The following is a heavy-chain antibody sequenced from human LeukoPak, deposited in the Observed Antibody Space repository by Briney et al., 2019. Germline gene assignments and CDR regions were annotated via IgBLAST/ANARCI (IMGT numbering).Heavy chain of an antibody. CDR1: GFTFRSYW. V-gene: IGHV3-7*03. CDR2: IKQDGSEK. J-gene: IGHJ4*02. CDR3: AKDGNWGLNYFDY. D-gene: IGHD7-27*01. Sequence: GGSLRLSCAASGFTFRSYWMRWVRQAPGKGLEWVANIKQDGSEKNYVDSVKGRFTISRDNAKNSLYLQMNSLRAEDTALYYCAKDGNWGLNYFDYWGQGTLVTVSS.